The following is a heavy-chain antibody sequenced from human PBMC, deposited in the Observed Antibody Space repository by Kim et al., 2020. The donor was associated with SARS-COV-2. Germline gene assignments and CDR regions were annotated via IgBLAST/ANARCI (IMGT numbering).Heavy chain of an antibody. CDR1: GGTFSNYA. CDR3: ARTGYSSGYYYYYGMDV. CDR2: IIPIFGTA. J-gene: IGHJ6*02. D-gene: IGHD6-19*01. Sequence: SVKVSCKASGGTFSNYAISWVRQAPGQGLEWMGGIIPIFGTANYAQKFQGRVTITADESTSTTYMELSSLRSEDTAVYYCARTGYSSGYYYYYGMDVWGQGTTVTVSS. V-gene: IGHV1-69*13.